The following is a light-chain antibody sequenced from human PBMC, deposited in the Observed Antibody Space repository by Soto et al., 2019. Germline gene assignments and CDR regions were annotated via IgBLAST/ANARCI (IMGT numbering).Light chain of an antibody. CDR2: GAA. J-gene: IGKJ3*01. Sequence: EIVMTQSPATLSVSPGERVTLSCRASQSVFSSLAWYQQKPGQAPRLLIYGAATRATGIPARFSGSGSGTESTLTISSLQSEDFATYYCQQYTLYSASFGPGTKVDIK. CDR3: QQYTLYSAS. CDR1: QSVFSS. V-gene: IGKV3-15*01.